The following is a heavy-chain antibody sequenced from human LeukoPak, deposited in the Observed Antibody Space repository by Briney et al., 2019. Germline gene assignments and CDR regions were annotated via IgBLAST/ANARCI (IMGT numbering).Heavy chain of an antibody. CDR1: GYSISSGYY. CDR3: ARGGSSWYAVWFDP. Sequence: SETLSLTCTVSGYSISSGYYCGWIRQPPGKGLEWIGSIYHSGSTYYNPSLESRVTISVDTSKNQFSLKLSSVTAADTAVYYCARGGSSWYAVWFDPWGQGTLVTVSS. J-gene: IGHJ5*02. D-gene: IGHD6-13*01. CDR2: IYHSGST. V-gene: IGHV4-38-2*02.